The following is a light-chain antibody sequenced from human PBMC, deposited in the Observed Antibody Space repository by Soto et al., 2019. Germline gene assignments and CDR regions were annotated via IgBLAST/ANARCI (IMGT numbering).Light chain of an antibody. J-gene: IGLJ1*01. Sequence: QSALTQPASVSGSPGQSITISCTGTSSDVGNCNCVSWYQQHPGKAPKLLISDVTTRPSGVSNRFSGSKSGNTASLTISGLQAEDEADYYCSSYSTIATRVFGTGTMVTVL. CDR3: SSYSTIATRV. CDR2: DVT. V-gene: IGLV2-14*03. CDR1: SSDVGNCNC.